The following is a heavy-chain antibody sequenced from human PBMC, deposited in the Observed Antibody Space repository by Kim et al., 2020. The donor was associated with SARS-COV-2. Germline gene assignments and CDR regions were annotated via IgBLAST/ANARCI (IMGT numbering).Heavy chain of an antibody. CDR2: IIPIFGTA. J-gene: IGHJ4*02. Sequence: SVKVSCKASGGTFSSYAISWVRQAPGQGLEWMGGIIPIFGTANYAQKFQGRVTITADESTSTAYMELSSLRSEDTAVYYCARDIANYYDSSGYYYVSHLTSWGQGTLVTVSS. V-gene: IGHV1-69*13. CDR1: GGTFSSYA. CDR3: ARDIANYYDSSGYYYVSHLTS. D-gene: IGHD3-22*01.